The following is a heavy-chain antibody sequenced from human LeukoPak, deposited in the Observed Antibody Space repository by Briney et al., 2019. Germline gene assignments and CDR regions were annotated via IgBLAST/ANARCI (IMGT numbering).Heavy chain of an antibody. V-gene: IGHV4-4*02. Sequence: SETLSLTCTVSGGSISSNNWWGWVRPPPGKGLEWIGEIYHSGSPNYNPSLKSRVTISVDKSRNHFSLNLSSVTAADTAVYYCARVNINNWHSCDYWGQGTLVTVSS. D-gene: IGHD1-1*01. J-gene: IGHJ4*02. CDR1: GGSISSNNW. CDR2: IYHSGSP. CDR3: ARVNINNWHSCDY.